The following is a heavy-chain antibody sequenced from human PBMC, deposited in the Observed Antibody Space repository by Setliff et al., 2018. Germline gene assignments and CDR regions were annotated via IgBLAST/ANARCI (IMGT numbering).Heavy chain of an antibody. CDR3: ARDGDYFGSGNRFDP. Sequence: SETLSLTCTVSGYSISSGYYWGWIRQPPGKGLGWIGSIYHSGSTYYNPSLKSRVTMSVDTSKNQFSLKVDSVTAADTAMYYCARDGDYFGSGNRFDPWGQGTLVTVSS. D-gene: IGHD3-10*01. CDR1: GYSISSGYY. V-gene: IGHV4-38-2*02. J-gene: IGHJ5*02. CDR2: IYHSGST.